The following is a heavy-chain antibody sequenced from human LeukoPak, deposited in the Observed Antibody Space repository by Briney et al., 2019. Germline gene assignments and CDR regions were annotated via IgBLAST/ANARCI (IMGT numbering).Heavy chain of an antibody. CDR3: ASFYNTNDALDI. D-gene: IGHD5-24*01. J-gene: IGHJ3*02. V-gene: IGHV1-46*01. CDR2: INPTGGST. CDR1: GYRFTSQY. Sequence: GASVKVSCKASGYRFTSQYVHWLRQAPGQGLEWMGIINPTGGSTRDAQKFQGRFSMTGDTSTSTVYMELSRLRSEDTAVYYCASFYNTNDALDIWSQGTMVTVSS.